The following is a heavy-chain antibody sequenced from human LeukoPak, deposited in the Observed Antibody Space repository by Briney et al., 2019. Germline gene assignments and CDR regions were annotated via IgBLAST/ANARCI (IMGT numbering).Heavy chain of an antibody. D-gene: IGHD1-14*01. V-gene: IGHV1-2*02. CDR3: ARDRKSYYYYYMDV. Sequence: GASVKVSCKAFGYTFTGYYMHWVRQAPGQGLEWMGWINPNSGGTNYAQKFQGRVTMTRDTSISTAYMELSRLRSDDTAVYYCARDRKSYYYYYMDVWGKGTTVTVSS. CDR2: INPNSGGT. J-gene: IGHJ6*03. CDR1: GYTFTGYY.